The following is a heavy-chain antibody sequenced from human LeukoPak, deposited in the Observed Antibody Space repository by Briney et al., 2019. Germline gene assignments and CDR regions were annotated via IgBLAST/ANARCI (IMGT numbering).Heavy chain of an antibody. J-gene: IGHJ4*02. V-gene: IGHV3-21*01. CDR1: GFNISNHG. D-gene: IGHD3-16*01. Sequence: GGSLRLSCAASGFNISNHGMNWVRQAPGQGLEWVSSISRTSAYIYYADSLKGRFTISKDNAKNSLYLQLSSLRVEDTAVYYCAGGHYDGTVRVSDYWGQGTLVTVSS. CDR3: AGGHYDGTVRVSDY. CDR2: ISRTSAYI.